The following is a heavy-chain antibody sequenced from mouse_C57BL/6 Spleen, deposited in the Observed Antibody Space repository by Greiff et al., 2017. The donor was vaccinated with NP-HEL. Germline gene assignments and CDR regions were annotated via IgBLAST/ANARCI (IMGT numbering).Heavy chain of an antibody. J-gene: IGHJ2*01. CDR3: ARPLYDGYYEG. Sequence: QVQLQQPGAELVRPGSSVKLSCKASGYTFTSYWMPWVKQRPIQGLEWIGNIDPSDSDTHYNQKFQYKATLTVDKSSSTAYMQLSSLTSEDSAVYYCARPLYDGYYEGWGQGTTLTVAS. V-gene: IGHV1-52*01. D-gene: IGHD2-3*01. CDR1: GYTFTSYW. CDR2: IDPSDSDT.